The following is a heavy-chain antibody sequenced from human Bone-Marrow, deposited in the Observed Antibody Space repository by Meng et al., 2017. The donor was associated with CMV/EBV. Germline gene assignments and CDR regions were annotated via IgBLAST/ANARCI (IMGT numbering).Heavy chain of an antibody. CDR1: RVTFSRYW. V-gene: IGHV3-7*04. Sequence: ASRVTFSRYWMSWVRQVPGKGQEWVANINQDGSLKYYVDSVKGRFSISRDNAKNSLYLQINSLRAEDTAVYYCARDDLLRGFDEFDYWGQGTLVTVSS. CDR3: ARDDLLRGFDEFDY. D-gene: IGHD3-22*01. CDR2: INQDGSLK. J-gene: IGHJ4*02.